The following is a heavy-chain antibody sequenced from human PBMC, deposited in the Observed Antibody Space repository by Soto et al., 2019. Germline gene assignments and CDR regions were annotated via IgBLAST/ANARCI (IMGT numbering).Heavy chain of an antibody. D-gene: IGHD6-13*01. CDR2: IIPIFGTE. CDR3: AIDLPAPPDIAADDTLYSGYGMDV. CDR1: GGTFSSYA. J-gene: IGHJ6*02. Sequence: QVQLVQSGAEVKKPGSSVKVSCKASGGTFSSYAISWVRQAPGQGLEWMGGIIPIFGTENYAQNFQGRVXXREDESTSTPXXDXRXXRSDDTAVYYCAIDLPAPPDIAADDTLYSGYGMDVWGQGPTVTVSS. V-gene: IGHV1-69*12.